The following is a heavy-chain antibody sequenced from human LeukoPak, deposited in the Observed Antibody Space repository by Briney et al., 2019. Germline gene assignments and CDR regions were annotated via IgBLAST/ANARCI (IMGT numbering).Heavy chain of an antibody. J-gene: IGHJ4*02. Sequence: ASVKVSCKASGGTFSSYAISWVRQAPGQGLEWMGGIIPIFGTANYAQKFQGRVTITADESTSTAYMELSSLRSEDTAVYYCASDLGREYSSGWYKGDFDYWGQGTLVTVSS. V-gene: IGHV1-69*13. D-gene: IGHD6-19*01. CDR1: GGTFSSYA. CDR2: IIPIFGTA. CDR3: ASDLGREYSSGWYKGDFDY.